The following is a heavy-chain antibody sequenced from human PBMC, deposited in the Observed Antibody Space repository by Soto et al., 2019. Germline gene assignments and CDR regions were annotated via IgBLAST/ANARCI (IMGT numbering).Heavy chain of an antibody. D-gene: IGHD2-15*01. Sequence: SVKVSCKASGFTFTSSAVQWVRQARGQRLEWIGWIVVGSGNTNYAQKFQGRVTITRDMSTSTAYMELSSLRSEDTAVYYCAAMKVVVAATRLHYYGMDVWGQGTTVTVSS. CDR2: IVVGSGNT. J-gene: IGHJ6*02. CDR3: AAMKVVVAATRLHYYGMDV. V-gene: IGHV1-58*01. CDR1: GFTFTSSA.